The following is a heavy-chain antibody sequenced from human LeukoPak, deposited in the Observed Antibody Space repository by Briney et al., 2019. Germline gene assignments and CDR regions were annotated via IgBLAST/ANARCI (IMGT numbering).Heavy chain of an antibody. D-gene: IGHD3-9*01. CDR2: ISAYNGNT. CDR3: ARGRGDILTGYYIMDY. CDR1: GYTFTSYG. V-gene: IGHV1-18*01. Sequence: ASVKVSCKASGYTFTSYGISWVRQAPGQGLEWMGWISAYNGNTNYAQKLQCRVTMTTDTSTSTAYMALRSLRSDDTPVYYCARGRGDILTGYYIMDYWGQGTLVTVSS. J-gene: IGHJ4*02.